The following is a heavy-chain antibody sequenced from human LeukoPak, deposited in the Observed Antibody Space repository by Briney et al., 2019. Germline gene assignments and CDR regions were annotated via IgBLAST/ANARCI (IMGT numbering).Heavy chain of an antibody. V-gene: IGHV3-30*09. Sequence: VTSLRLSRAASGFTLTRYAMRGVRQAPRKGRGWGAVVSYVGGNTHYADSVKGRFALSRDNFKHTLYLQMNGLSDEDTGVYYCARDPYYYGAGTYYYFDFWGQGTLVTVSS. J-gene: IGHJ4*02. D-gene: IGHD3-10*01. CDR1: GFTLTRYA. CDR2: VSYVGGNT. CDR3: ARDPYYYGAGTYYYFDF.